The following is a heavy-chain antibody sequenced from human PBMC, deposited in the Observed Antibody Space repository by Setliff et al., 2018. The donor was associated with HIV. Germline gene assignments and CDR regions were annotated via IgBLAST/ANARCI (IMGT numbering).Heavy chain of an antibody. CDR3: ARVKNIAVVILDAFDI. V-gene: IGHV1-18*01. CDR2: ISTYSGDT. D-gene: IGHD6-19*01. Sequence: VASVKVSCKASGYSFSNYGLTWVRQAPGQGLEWMGWISTYSGDTSYAQNLQGRVTMTTDTSTTTGYMELRSLRSDDTAVYYCARVKNIAVVILDAFDIWGQGTVVTVS. J-gene: IGHJ3*02. CDR1: GYSFSNYG.